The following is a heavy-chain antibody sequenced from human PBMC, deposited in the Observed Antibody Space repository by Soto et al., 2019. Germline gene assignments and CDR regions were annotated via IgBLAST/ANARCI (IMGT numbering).Heavy chain of an antibody. V-gene: IGHV1-46*01. CDR3: ARSSGGNFGIIIELTNWFAP. Sequence: AAVKVSCKHPPDCFTSYYLNWVRPAPGQVLEWMGVINPHVGSTGYEQKFKCRVTLTRDTSAGTVYIEVSSLTSEDTAMYYCARSSGGNFGIIIELTNWFAPWGQGTLVTVSS. CDR1: PDCFTSYY. J-gene: IGHJ5*02. D-gene: IGHD3-10*01. CDR2: INPHVGST.